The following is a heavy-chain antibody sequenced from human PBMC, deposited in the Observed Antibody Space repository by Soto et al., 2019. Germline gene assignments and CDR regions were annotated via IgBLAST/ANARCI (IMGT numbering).Heavy chain of an antibody. J-gene: IGHJ6*02. CDR1: GYTFTSYG. CDR2: ISAYDGYT. CDR3: ARGGFYDSSGARNYYYYGMNV. Sequence: QVQLVQSGAEVKKPGASVKVSCKASGYTFTSYGINWVRQAPGQGLEWLGWISAYDGYTTYAQILQGRDSMTTDTSAKXAXMXXRSLRSDETDMYSCARGGFYDSSGARNYYYYGMNVWGQGTTVTVAS. D-gene: IGHD3-22*01. V-gene: IGHV1-18*01.